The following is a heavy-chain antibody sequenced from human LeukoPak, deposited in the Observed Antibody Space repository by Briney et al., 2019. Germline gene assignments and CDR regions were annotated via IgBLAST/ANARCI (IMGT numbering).Heavy chain of an antibody. CDR3: ARLITFGGVIVNPFDY. CDR1: GYTFAGYY. D-gene: IGHD3-16*02. Sequence: SAVNVSCKASGYTFAGYYMHWVRQAPGQGLEWMGRINPNSGGTNYAQKFQGRVTMTRDTSISTAYMELSRLRSADTAVYYCARLITFGGVIVNPFDYWGQGTLVTVSS. V-gene: IGHV1-2*06. J-gene: IGHJ4*02. CDR2: INPNSGGT.